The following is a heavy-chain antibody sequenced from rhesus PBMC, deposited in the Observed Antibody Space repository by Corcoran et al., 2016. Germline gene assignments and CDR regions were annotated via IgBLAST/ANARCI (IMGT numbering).Heavy chain of an antibody. V-gene: IGHV2-174*01. D-gene: IGHD1-44*01. J-gene: IGHJ6*01. CDR2: IYWDDDK. Sequence: QVTLKESGPALVKPTQTLTLTCTFSGFSLTTSGMGVGWIRQPPGKALEWLALIYWDDDKRYSTSLKSRLTISKDTSKNQVVLTMTNMDPVDIATYYCARGYSGNYGLDSWGQGVVVTVSS. CDR3: ARGYSGNYGLDS. CDR1: GFSLTTSGMG.